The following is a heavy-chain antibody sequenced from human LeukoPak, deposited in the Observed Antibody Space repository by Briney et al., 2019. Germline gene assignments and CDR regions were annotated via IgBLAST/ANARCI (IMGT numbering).Heavy chain of an antibody. CDR3: AKSHSVGYRGYFDP. V-gene: IGHV3-23*01. Sequence: GGSLRLSCAASRFTFTTYAMSWVRRAPGKGLEWLSTISNSGDNTYYADSVKGRFTISRDNSKNTLSLQMNSLRADDTAVYYCAKSHSVGYRGYFDPWGQGALVTVSS. D-gene: IGHD5-18*01. CDR1: RFTFTTYA. J-gene: IGHJ4*02. CDR2: ISNSGDNT.